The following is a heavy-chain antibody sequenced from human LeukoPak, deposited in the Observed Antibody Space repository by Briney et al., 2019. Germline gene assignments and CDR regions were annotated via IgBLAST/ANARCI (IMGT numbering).Heavy chain of an antibody. D-gene: IGHD6-13*01. CDR2: ISSSSSYI. Sequence: GGSLRLSCAASGCTFSSYSMNWVRQAPGKGLEWVSSISSSSSYIYYADSVKGRFTISRDNAKNSLYLQMNSLRAEDTAVYYCASQRIAAAGMRIARWHNWFDPWGQGTLVTVSS. CDR1: GCTFSSYS. J-gene: IGHJ5*02. V-gene: IGHV3-21*01. CDR3: ASQRIAAAGMRIARWHNWFDP.